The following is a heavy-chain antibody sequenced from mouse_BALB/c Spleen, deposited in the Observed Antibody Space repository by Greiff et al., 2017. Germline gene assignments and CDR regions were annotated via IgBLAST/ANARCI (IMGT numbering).Heavy chain of an antibody. CDR2: ISYSGST. Sequence: DVKLQESGPGLVKPSQSLSLTCTVTGYSITSDYAWNWIRQFPGNKLEWMGYISYSGSTSYNPSLKSRISITRDTSKNQFFLQLNSVTTEDTATYYCAREYGGFAYWGQGTLVTVSA. V-gene: IGHV3-2*02. D-gene: IGHD5-1*01. CDR3: AREYGGFAY. J-gene: IGHJ3*01. CDR1: GYSITSDYA.